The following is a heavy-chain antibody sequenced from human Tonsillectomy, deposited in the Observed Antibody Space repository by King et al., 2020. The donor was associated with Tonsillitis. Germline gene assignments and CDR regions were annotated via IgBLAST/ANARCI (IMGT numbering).Heavy chain of an antibody. D-gene: IGHD2/OR15-2a*01. CDR1: GFTFSNYW. CDR2: IKRDGSEI. V-gene: IGHV3-7*03. Sequence: VQLVESGGGLVQPGGSLRLSCVASGFTFSNYWMTWVRQAPGKGLEWVANIKRDGSEIHYLDSVKGRFTISRDNAENSLYLQMSSLRAEDTAVYYCARDLNPRFEGSTYYYDAFDIWGQGTMVTVSS. J-gene: IGHJ3*02. CDR3: ARDLNPRFEGSTYYYDAFDI.